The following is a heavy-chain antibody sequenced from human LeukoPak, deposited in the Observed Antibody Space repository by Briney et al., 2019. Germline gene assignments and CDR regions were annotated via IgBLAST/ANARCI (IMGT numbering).Heavy chain of an antibody. V-gene: IGHV5-51*01. Sequence: GASLKISSKGSGSSFTSYWIGWLRQMPGKGLEWMGIIYPGDSDTRYSPSFQGQVTISADKSISTAYLQWSSLKASDTAMYYCARLDYYGSGSSLYFDYWGQGTLVTVSS. CDR1: GSSFTSYW. D-gene: IGHD3-10*01. CDR2: IYPGDSDT. J-gene: IGHJ4*02. CDR3: ARLDYYGSGSSLYFDY.